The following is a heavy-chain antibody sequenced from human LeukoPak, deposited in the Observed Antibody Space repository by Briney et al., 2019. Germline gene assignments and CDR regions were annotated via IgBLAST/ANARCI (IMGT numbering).Heavy chain of an antibody. CDR3: ARWTGLSDAFDI. D-gene: IGHD3/OR15-3a*01. Sequence: SQTLSLTCTVSGGSISSGDYYWSWIRQPPGKCLEWIGYIYYSGSTYYNPSLKSRVTISVDTSKNQFSLKLSSVTAADTAVYYCARWTGLSDAFDIWGQGTIVTVSS. J-gene: IGHJ3*02. CDR1: GGSISSGDYY. CDR2: IYYSGST. V-gene: IGHV4-30-4*08.